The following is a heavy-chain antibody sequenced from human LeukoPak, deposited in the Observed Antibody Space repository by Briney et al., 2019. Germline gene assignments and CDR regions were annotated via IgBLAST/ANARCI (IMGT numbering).Heavy chain of an antibody. Sequence: ASVKVSCKASGYTFTSYAMHWVRQAPGQRLEWMGWINAGNGDTKYSQEFQGRVTITRDTSASTAYMELSSLRSEDMAVYYCARDRIAAAGTRWFDPWGQGTLVTVSS. CDR3: ARDRIAAAGTRWFDP. D-gene: IGHD6-13*01. CDR2: INAGNGDT. V-gene: IGHV1-3*03. CDR1: GYTFTSYA. J-gene: IGHJ5*02.